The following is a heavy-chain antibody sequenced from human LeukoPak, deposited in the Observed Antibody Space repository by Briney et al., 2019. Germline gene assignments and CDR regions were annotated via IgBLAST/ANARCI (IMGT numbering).Heavy chain of an antibody. CDR1: GFTFSSYW. CDR3: ARDRVWGSYRWYYFDY. V-gene: IGHV3-7*01. J-gene: IGHJ4*02. D-gene: IGHD3-16*02. CDR2: IKQDGSEK. Sequence: GGSLRLSCAASGFTFSSYWMSWVRQAPGKGLEWVANIKQDGSEKYYVDSVKGLFTISRDNAKNSLYLQMNSLRAEDTAVYYCARDRVWGSYRWYYFDYWGQGTLVTVSS.